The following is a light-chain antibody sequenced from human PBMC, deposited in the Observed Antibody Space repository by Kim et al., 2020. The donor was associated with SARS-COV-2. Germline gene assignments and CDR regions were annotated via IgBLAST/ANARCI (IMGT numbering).Light chain of an antibody. CDR3: LLVYNDGARV. J-gene: IGLJ7*01. CDR2: DTS. V-gene: IGLV7-46*01. CDR1: TGAVSSGHY. Sequence: QAVVTQEPSLTVSPGGTVTLTCGSCTGAVSSGHYPYWFQQKPGQAPRTLIYDTSRKHSWTPARFSGSLLGGKAALTLSGAQPEDEADYYCLLVYNDGARVFGGGTQLTVL.